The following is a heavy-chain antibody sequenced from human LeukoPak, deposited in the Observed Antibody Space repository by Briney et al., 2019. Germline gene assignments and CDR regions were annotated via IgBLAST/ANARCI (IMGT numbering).Heavy chain of an antibody. D-gene: IGHD2-21*02. CDR1: GFPFSTYD. CDR2: ISSDGYRT. J-gene: IGHJ4*02. V-gene: IGHV3-30*03. CDR3: ARDLFTYCGGDCSIGY. Sequence: GRSLRLSCAASGFPFSTYDMHWVRQAPDKGLQWVAVISSDGYRTDYPDSVRGRFTISRDNSKNTLYLQMNSVRAEDTAVYFCARDLFTYCGGDCSIGYWGQGTLVTVSS.